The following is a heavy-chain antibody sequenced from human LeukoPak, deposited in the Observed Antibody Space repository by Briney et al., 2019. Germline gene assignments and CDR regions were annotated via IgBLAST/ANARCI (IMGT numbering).Heavy chain of an antibody. Sequence: PSETLSLTCAGSGGSILTTNWWSWVRQPPGKGLEWIGEVHLSGASNYNPSLKSRVNMSIDKSKNQLSLELTSVTAADTAIYYCTRESGAFSPFGFWGQGTLVTVSS. CDR3: TRESGAFSPFGF. CDR1: GGSILTTNW. D-gene: IGHD1-26*01. V-gene: IGHV4-4*02. CDR2: VHLSGAS. J-gene: IGHJ4*02.